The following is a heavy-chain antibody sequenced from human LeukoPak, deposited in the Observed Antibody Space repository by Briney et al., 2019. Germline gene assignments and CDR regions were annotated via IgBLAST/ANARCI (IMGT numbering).Heavy chain of an antibody. V-gene: IGHV3-23*01. D-gene: IGHD2-2*01. CDR1: GFTFSSYA. CDR3: ARDVWVGDRRASYQLPLDY. CDR2: ISSSSGRIT. J-gene: IGHJ4*02. Sequence: GGSLRLSCAASGFTFSSYAMSWVRQAPGKGLEWVSVISSSSGRITHYADSVKGRFTISRDNSKNTLYLQMNSLRAEDTAVYYCARDVWVGDRRASYQLPLDYWGQGTLVTVSS.